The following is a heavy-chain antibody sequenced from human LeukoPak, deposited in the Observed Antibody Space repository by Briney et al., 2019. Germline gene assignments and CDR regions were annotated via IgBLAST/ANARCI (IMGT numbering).Heavy chain of an antibody. CDR3: AKSDDFWSGYYVDY. J-gene: IGHJ4*02. CDR2: ISGSGGST. CDR1: GFTFSSYA. Sequence: GGSLRLSCAASGFTFSSYAMSWVRQAPGKGLEWVSAISGSGGSTYYAGSVKGRFTISRDNSKNTLYLQMNSLRAEDTAVYYCAKSDDFWSGYYVDYWGQGTLVTVSS. D-gene: IGHD3-3*01. V-gene: IGHV3-23*01.